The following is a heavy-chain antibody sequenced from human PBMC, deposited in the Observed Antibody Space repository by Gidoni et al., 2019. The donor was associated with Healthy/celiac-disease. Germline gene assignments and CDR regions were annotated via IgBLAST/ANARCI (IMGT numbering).Heavy chain of an antibody. V-gene: IGHV4-34*01. CDR3: ARGRIGGSYVVGY. CDR2: INHSGST. CDR1: GGSFSGYY. Sequence: QVQLQQWGAGLLKPSETLSLTCAVYGGSFSGYYWSWIRQPPGKGLAWIGEINHSGSTNYNPTLKSRVTISVDTSKNQFSLKLSSVTAADTAVYYCARGRIGGSYVVGYWGQGTLVTVSS. J-gene: IGHJ4*02. D-gene: IGHD1-26*01.